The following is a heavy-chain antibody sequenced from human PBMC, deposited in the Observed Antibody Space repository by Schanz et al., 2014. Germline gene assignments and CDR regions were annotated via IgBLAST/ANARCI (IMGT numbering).Heavy chain of an antibody. CDR3: ARNYEGDLYPPRHDAFDV. CDR1: GFTFSRFG. V-gene: IGHV3-33*01. D-gene: IGHD2-21*02. Sequence: QVQLVESGGGVVRPGRSLRLSCATSGFTFSRFGMHWVRQAPGKGPEWVALVWSDGNTKYYVDSVKGRFTISRDNSMNALPLQMEGLRVEDTAVYYCARNYEGDLYPPRHDAFDVWGQGTVVTVSS. CDR2: VWSDGNTK. J-gene: IGHJ3*01.